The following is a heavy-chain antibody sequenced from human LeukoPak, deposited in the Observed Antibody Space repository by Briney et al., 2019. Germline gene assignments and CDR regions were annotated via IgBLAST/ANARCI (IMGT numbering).Heavy chain of an antibody. V-gene: IGHV3-21*01. CDR1: RFTFTSYI. CDR3: ARDGGGGHFDY. CDR2: ISSSSSYI. J-gene: IGHJ4*02. D-gene: IGHD2-15*01. Sequence: GGSLRLSCVAPRFTFTSYIMNWVRQAPGKGLEWVSSISSSSSYIYYADSVKGRFTISRDNAKNSLYLQMNSLRAEDTAVYYCARDGGGGHFDYWGQGTLVTVSS.